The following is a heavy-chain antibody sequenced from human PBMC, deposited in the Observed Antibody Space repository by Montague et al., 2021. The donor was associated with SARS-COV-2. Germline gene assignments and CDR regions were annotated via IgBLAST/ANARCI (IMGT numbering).Heavy chain of an antibody. V-gene: IGHV6-1*01. D-gene: IGHD1-1*01. J-gene: IGHJ6*02. CDR3: TSGREGNYNFMDV. Sequence: NDYAISVRGRVTINPDTSQNQFSLQLNSVTPEDTAIYYCTSGREGNYNFMDVWGQGTTVTVS. CDR2: N.